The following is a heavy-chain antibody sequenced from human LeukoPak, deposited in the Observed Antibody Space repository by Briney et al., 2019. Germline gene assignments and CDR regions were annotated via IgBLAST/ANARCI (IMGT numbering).Heavy chain of an antibody. J-gene: IGHJ4*02. D-gene: IGHD6-13*01. V-gene: IGHV3-21*01. Sequence: GGSLRLSCSASGFTFSSYSMNWVRQAPGEGLEWVSSIRGGSGYIYYADSVKGRFTISRDNAKNSLYLQMNSLRAEDTAVYYCVGGPIAAAGEDYWGQGILVTVSS. CDR3: VGGPIAAAGEDY. CDR2: IRGGSGYI. CDR1: GFTFSSYS.